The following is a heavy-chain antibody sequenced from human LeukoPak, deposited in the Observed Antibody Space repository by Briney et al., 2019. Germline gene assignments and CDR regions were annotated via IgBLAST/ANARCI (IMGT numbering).Heavy chain of an antibody. CDR1: GYSFTSYW. CDR2: IYPGDSDT. D-gene: IGHD6-6*01. V-gene: IGHV5-51*01. CDR3: ARGGYSSSSRRYFDY. Sequence: GGSLKISCKGSGYSFTSYWIGWVRQVPGKGLEWMGIIYPGDSDTRYSPSFQGQVTISADKSISTAYLQWSSLKASDTAMYYCARGGYSSSSRRYFDYWGQGTLVTVSS. J-gene: IGHJ4*02.